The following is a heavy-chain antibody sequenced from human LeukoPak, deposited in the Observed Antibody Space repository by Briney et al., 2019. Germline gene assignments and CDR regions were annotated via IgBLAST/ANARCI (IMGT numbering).Heavy chain of an antibody. J-gene: IGHJ6*02. CDR2: ISNSDNTI. CDR1: GFTFGDYY. V-gene: IGHV3-11*04. CDR3: ARVRVITPTYGMDV. Sequence: GGSLRLSCVASGFTFGDYYMSWIRQAPGKGLEWVSYISNSDNTIYYAASVKGRFTISRDNAKNSLYLQMNSLRAEDTAVYYCARVRVITPTYGMDVWGQGTTVTVSS. D-gene: IGHD4-23*01.